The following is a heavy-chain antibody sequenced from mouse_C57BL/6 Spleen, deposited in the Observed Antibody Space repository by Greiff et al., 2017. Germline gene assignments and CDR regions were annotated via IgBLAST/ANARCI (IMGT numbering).Heavy chain of an antibody. Sequence: EVQLQQSGAELVKPGASVKLSCTASGFNIKDYYMHWVKQRTEQGLEWIGRIDPEDGETKYAPTFQGKATIKADTSSNTAYLQRSSLTSEDTAVYYCARGVTFDYWGQGTTLTVSS. CDR3: ARGVTFDY. V-gene: IGHV14-2*01. CDR1: GFNIKDYY. CDR2: IDPEDGET. D-gene: IGHD2-2*01. J-gene: IGHJ2*01.